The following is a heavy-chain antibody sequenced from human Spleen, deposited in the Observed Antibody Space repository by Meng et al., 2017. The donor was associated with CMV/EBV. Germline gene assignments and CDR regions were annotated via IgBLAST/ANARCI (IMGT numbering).Heavy chain of an antibody. CDR1: GYSISSGYY. CDR3: ARSDREKYCSSTSCFDYGMDV. V-gene: IGHV4-38-2*02. Sequence: SETLSLTCTVSGYSISSGYYWGWIRQPPGKGLEWIGSIYHSGSTYYNPSLKSRVTISVDTSKNQFSLKLSSVTAADTAVYYCARSDREKYCSSTSCFDYGMDVWGQGTTVTVSS. J-gene: IGHJ6*02. D-gene: IGHD2-2*01. CDR2: IYHSGST.